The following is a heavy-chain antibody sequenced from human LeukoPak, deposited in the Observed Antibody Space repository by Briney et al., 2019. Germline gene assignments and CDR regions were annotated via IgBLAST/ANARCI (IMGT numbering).Heavy chain of an antibody. CDR2: IYHSGST. V-gene: IGHV4-30-2*01. D-gene: IGHD3-10*01. J-gene: IGHJ4*02. CDR3: ARDYFPKI. CDR1: GGSISSGGYS. Sequence: SQTLSLTCAVSGGSISSGGYSWSWIRQPPGKGLEWIGYIYHSGSTYYNPSLKSRVTISVDRPKNQFSLKLSSVTAADTAVYYCARDYFPKIWGQGTLVTVSS.